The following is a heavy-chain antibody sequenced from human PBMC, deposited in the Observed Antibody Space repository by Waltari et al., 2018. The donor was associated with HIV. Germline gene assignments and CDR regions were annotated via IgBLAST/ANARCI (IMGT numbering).Heavy chain of an antibody. V-gene: IGHV4-39*01. J-gene: IGHJ4*02. Sequence: QLQLQESGPALVKPSETLSLTCTVPTGYITQSYYWGWVRQFPGTGLEWIGSIYSNGVSHYAPSLKSRVALSVDMSKNQFSLTLTAVTAADTSRYFCVALRTVTGTIDKWGQGTLVTVS. D-gene: IGHD6-19*01. CDR2: IYSNGVS. CDR1: TGYITQSYY. CDR3: VALRTVTGTIDK.